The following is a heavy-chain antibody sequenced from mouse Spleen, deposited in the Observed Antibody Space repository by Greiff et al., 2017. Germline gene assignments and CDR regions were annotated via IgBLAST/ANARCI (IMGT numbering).Heavy chain of an antibody. CDR1: GYTFTSYW. Sequence: QVQLKQPGAELVKPGASVKLSCKASGYTFTSYWMQWVKQRPGQGLEWIGEIDPSDSYTNYNQKFKGKATLTVDTSSSTAYMQLSSLTSEDSAVYYCARRGPMITPYFDYWGQGTTLTVSS. D-gene: IGHD2-4*01. V-gene: IGHV1-50*01. CDR2: IDPSDSYT. J-gene: IGHJ2*01. CDR3: ARRGPMITPYFDY.